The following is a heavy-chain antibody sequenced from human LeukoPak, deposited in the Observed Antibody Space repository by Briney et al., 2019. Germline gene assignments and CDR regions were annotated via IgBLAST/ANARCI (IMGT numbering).Heavy chain of an antibody. CDR1: GYTFTNYG. CDR3: ARDRHYGDYNTQDLFVY. V-gene: IGHV1-18*01. J-gene: IGHJ4*02. Sequence: ASVKVSCQASGYTFTNYGISWVRQAPGQGLEWMGWISAYNGNTNYAQKFQGRVTMTTDTSTSTAYMELRSLRSDDTAVYYCARDRHYGDYNTQDLFVYWGQGTLVTVSS. CDR2: ISAYNGNT. D-gene: IGHD4-17*01.